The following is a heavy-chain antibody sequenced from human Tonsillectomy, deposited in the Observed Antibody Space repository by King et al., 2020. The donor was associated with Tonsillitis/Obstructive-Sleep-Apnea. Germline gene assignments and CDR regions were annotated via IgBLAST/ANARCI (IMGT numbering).Heavy chain of an antibody. Sequence: VQLVESGGGLVQPGGSLRLSCTATGFTFSSYWMHWVRQAPGKGLVWVSRINMDGSSTTYTASVKGRVTISRDNARNTLYRQLTRRRAEDTAVYYWASNSYRWRYCDYCGQATLPTVS. CDR3: ASNSYRWRYCDY. V-gene: IGHV3-74*01. J-gene: IGHJ4*02. CDR2: INMDGSST. D-gene: IGHD5-18*01. CDR1: GFTFSSYW.